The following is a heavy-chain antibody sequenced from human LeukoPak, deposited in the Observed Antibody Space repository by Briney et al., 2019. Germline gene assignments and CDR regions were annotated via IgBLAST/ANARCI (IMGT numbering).Heavy chain of an antibody. CDR3: ARGLHYSGAGRTFDS. D-gene: IGHD2-21*01. CDR2: INHSGDS. CDR1: VATFSDYY. J-gene: IGHJ4*02. V-gene: IGHV4-34*01. Sequence: SETLSLTCAGHVATFSDYYWSWVRQPPGKGLEWIGEINHSGDSNYNPSLKSRVTMSIDASKNHFSLKLSSVTAADTATYFCARGLHYSGAGRTFDSWGQGTLVTVSS.